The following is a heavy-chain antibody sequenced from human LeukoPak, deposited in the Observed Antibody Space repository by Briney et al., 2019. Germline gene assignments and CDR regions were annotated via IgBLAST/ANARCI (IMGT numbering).Heavy chain of an antibody. D-gene: IGHD5-12*01. V-gene: IGHV3-30*02. J-gene: IGHJ6*03. Sequence: QPGGSLRLSCAASGFTFSSYGMLWVRQAPGKGLEWVAFIRYDGSNKYYADSVKGRFTISRDNSKNTLYLQMNSLRAEDTAVYYCAKDGLYSGYDYGYYYYYMDVWGKGTTVTVSS. CDR3: AKDGLYSGYDYGYYYYYMDV. CDR1: GFTFSSYG. CDR2: IRYDGSNK.